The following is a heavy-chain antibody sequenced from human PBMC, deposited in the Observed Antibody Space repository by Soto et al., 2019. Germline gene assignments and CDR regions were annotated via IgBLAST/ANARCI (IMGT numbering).Heavy chain of an antibody. CDR1: GFTFDDYT. Sequence: GGSLRLSCAASGFTFDDYTMHWVRQAPGKGLEWVSLINWDGGSTYYADSVKGRFTISRDNSKNTLYLQMNSLRAEDTAVYYCAKAGYCNSTSCYGGGLYYYPMDVWGQGTTVTVSS. CDR3: AKAGYCNSTSCYGGGLYYYPMDV. D-gene: IGHD2-2*01. CDR2: INWDGGST. J-gene: IGHJ6*02. V-gene: IGHV3-43*01.